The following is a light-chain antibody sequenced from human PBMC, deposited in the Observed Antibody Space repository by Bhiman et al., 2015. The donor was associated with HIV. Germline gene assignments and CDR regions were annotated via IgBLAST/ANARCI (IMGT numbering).Light chain of an antibody. CDR2: DVS. CDR3: SSYTSSNTYV. CDR1: SSDVGNNNH. Sequence: QSALTQPASVSGFPGQSIAISCSGTSSDVGNNNHVSWLQQSPGKAPKLIIFDVSNRPSGVSNRFSGSKSGNTASLTISGLQTEDEAHYYCSSYTSSNTYVFGTGTKVTVL. V-gene: IGLV2-14*02. J-gene: IGLJ1*01.